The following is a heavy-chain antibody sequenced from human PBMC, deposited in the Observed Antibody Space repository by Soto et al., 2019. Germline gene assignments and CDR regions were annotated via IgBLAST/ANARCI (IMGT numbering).Heavy chain of an antibody. J-gene: IGHJ6*02. CDR1: GGSISSYY. Sequence: NPSETLSLTCTVSGGSISSYYWSWIRQPPGKGLEWIGYIYYSGSTNYNPSLKSRVTISVDTSKNQFSLKLSSVTAADTAVYYCARDRNVLRYFDWLSSPFGDYYYYYYGMDVWGQGTTVTVSS. CDR2: IYYSGST. CDR3: ARDRNVLRYFDWLSSPFGDYYYYYYGMDV. D-gene: IGHD3-9*01. V-gene: IGHV4-59*01.